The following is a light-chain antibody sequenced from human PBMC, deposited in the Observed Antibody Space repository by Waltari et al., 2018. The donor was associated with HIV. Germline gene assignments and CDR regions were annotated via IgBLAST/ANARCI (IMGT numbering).Light chain of an antibody. Sequence: QAVLTQPSSLSASPGTSASLTCTLRSDINVGTYRIYWYQQKPGSPPQYLLRYKSDSDKQQGSGVPSRFSGSKDASANAGILLISGLQSEDEADYYCVIWHSSAYVFGTGTKVTVL. CDR2: YKSDSDK. CDR1: SDINVGTYR. V-gene: IGLV5-45*03. CDR3: VIWHSSAYV. J-gene: IGLJ1*01.